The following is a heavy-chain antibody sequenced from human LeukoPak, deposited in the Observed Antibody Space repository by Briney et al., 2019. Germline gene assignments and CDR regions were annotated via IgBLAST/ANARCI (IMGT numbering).Heavy chain of an antibody. J-gene: IGHJ4*02. V-gene: IGHV4-59*08. CDR3: ARHYYGDYPNLYYFDY. CDR1: GGSFSGYY. D-gene: IGHD4-17*01. Sequence: ASETLSLTCAVYGGSFSGYYWSWIRQPPGKGLEWIGYIYYTVTTTYNPSLKSRVTISVDTSKNQSSLKLSSVTAADTAVYYCARHYYGDYPNLYYFDYWGQGTLVTVSS. CDR2: IYYTVTT.